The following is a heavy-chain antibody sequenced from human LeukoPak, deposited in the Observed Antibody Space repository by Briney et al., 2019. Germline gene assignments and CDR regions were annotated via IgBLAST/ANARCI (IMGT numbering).Heavy chain of an antibody. Sequence: EASVKVSCKASGYSFTSNYIHWVRQAPGQGLEWMGMIYPRDGSTSYAQKFQGRVTVTRDTSTSTVHMELSGLRSEDMAVYYCARDQEAFDYWGQGTLVTVSS. V-gene: IGHV1-46*01. CDR2: IYPRDGST. CDR1: GYSFTSNY. J-gene: IGHJ4*02. CDR3: ARDQEAFDY.